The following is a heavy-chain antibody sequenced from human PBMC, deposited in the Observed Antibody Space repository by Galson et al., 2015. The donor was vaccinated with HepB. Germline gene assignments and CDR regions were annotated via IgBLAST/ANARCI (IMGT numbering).Heavy chain of an antibody. CDR3: ARHVVSETLFGVARYYYSVDV. CDR2: VYFNGNT. CDR1: GGSISSRSYY. J-gene: IGHJ6*03. V-gene: IGHV4-39*01. Sequence: SETLSLTCTVSGGSISSRSYYWGWIRQPPGKGLEWIGNVYFNGNTYYNPSLKSRVTISMDTSKKQFSLKMSSATAADSALYYCARHVVSETLFGVARYYYSVDVGSKATTVTVSS. D-gene: IGHD3-3*01.